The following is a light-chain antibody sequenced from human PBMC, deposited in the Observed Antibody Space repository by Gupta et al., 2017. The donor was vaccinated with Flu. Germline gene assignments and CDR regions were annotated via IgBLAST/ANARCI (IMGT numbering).Light chain of an antibody. CDR2: DAS. J-gene: IGKJ3*01. CDR1: QSLSSY. Sequence: EIVLTQSPATLSLSPGERAILSCRASQSLSSYLAWYQQRPGQAPRLLIYDASNRATGIPGRFSGSGSGTDFTLTISSLEPEDFALYYCHQRSNGRITFGPGTKVDIK. CDR3: HQRSNGRIT. V-gene: IGKV3-11*01.